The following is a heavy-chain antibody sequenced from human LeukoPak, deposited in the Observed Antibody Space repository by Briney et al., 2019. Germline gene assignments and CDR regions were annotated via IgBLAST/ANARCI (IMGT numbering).Heavy chain of an antibody. CDR3: AREIEWELPSSFDY. CDR1: GYTFTGYY. Sequence: ASVKVSCKASGYTFTGYYMHWVRQAPGQGLEWMGWINPNSGGTNYAQKFQGRVTMTRDTSISTAYMELSRLRSDDTAVDYCAREIEWELPSSFDYWGQGTLVTVSS. CDR2: INPNSGGT. D-gene: IGHD1-26*01. J-gene: IGHJ4*02. V-gene: IGHV1-2*02.